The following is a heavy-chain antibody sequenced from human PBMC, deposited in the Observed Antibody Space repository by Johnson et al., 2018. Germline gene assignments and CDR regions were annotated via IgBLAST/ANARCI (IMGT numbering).Heavy chain of an antibody. Sequence: VQLQESGGGLVQPGGSLKLSCAVSGFTFSDHYMDWVRQAPGKGMEWLGRMRNKANRYTTEYAASVKGRFSISRDDSKNLLFLQMNSLRTEDTAMYYCARDSSRERWTSDYWGQGTLVTVSS. CDR1: GFTFSDHY. CDR2: MRNKANRYTT. D-gene: IGHD3/OR15-3a*01. V-gene: IGHV3-72*01. J-gene: IGHJ4*02. CDR3: ARDSSRERWTSDY.